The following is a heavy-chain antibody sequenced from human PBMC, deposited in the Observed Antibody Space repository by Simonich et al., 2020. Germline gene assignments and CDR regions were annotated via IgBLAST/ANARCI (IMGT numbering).Heavy chain of an antibody. CDR1: GFTFSSYW. CDR2: IISDGSST. Sequence: EVQLVESGGGLVQPGGSLRLSCAASGFTFSSYWMHWVRQAPGKGLVGVSRIISDGSSTSYADSVKGRFTISRDNAKNTLYLQMNSLRAEDTAVYYCANSWGSGAFDIWGQGTMVTVSS. J-gene: IGHJ3*02. CDR3: ANSWGSGAFDI. D-gene: IGHD7-27*01. V-gene: IGHV3-74*01.